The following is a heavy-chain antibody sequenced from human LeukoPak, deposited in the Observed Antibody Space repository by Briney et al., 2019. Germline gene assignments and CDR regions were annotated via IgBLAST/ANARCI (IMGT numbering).Heavy chain of an antibody. D-gene: IGHD3-22*01. V-gene: IGHV4-59*08. CDR1: GDSISRSY. CDR3: ARHRESYYESSHMGFDP. Sequence: SETLSLTCTVSGDSISRSYWSWIRQPPGKGLEWIGYISSRGRSTYTPALKSRVTISADTSNNQFSLSLTSPTAADTAVYYCARHRESYYESSHMGFDPWGQGTLVIVSS. CDR2: ISSRGRS. J-gene: IGHJ5*02.